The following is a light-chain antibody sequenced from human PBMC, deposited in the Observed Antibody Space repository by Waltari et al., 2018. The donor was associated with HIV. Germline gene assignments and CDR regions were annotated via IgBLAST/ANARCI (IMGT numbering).Light chain of an antibody. J-gene: IGKJ4*01. CDR2: DAS. CDR1: QSVSSY. CDR3: QQRSNWPPGLT. V-gene: IGKV3-11*01. Sequence: EIVLTQSPATPSLSPGERATLSSRASQSVSSYLAWYQQKPGQAPRLLIYDASNRATGIPARFSGSGSGTDFTLTISSLEPEDFAVYYCQQRSNWPPGLTFGGGTKVEIK.